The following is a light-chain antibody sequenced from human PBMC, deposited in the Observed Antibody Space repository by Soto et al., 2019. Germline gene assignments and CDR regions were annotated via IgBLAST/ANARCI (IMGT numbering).Light chain of an antibody. CDR3: EAWDDSRSAHVV. V-gene: IGLV1-47*01. CDR2: MDN. Sequence: QAVVTQPPSASGTPGQRVTISCSGSSSNIGSNYVYWYQQLPGPAPTLLLYMDNQRPSGVPDRFSGSKSGTSASLSISGLRSEDEADYYCEAWDDSRSAHVVFGGGTKLTVL. CDR1: SSNIGSNY. J-gene: IGLJ2*01.